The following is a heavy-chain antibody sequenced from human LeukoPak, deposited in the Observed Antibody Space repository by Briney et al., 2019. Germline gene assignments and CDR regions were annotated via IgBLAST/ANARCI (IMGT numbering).Heavy chain of an antibody. J-gene: IGHJ4*02. CDR1: GGSISSYY. CDR3: ARRGYSGYDDY. Sequence: SETLSLTCTVSGGSISSYYWSWIRQPPGKGLEWIGYIYTSGSTNYNPSLKSRVTISVDTSKSQFSLKLSSVTAADTAVYYCARRGYSGYDDYWGQGTLVTVSS. D-gene: IGHD5-12*01. CDR2: IYTSGST. V-gene: IGHV4-4*09.